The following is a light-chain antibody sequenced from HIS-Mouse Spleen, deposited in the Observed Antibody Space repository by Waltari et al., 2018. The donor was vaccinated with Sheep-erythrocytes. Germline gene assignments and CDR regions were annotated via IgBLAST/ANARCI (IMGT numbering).Light chain of an antibody. J-gene: IGLJ2*01. Sequence: QSALTQPASVSGSPGQSITISCTGTSRDVGGYYDVSWYQQHPGKAPKLMIYEVSNRPSGVSNRFSGSKSGNTASLTISGLQAEDEADYYCSSYTSSSTLVFGGGTKLTVL. CDR1: SRDVGGYYD. CDR3: SSYTSSSTLV. CDR2: EVS. V-gene: IGLV2-14*01.